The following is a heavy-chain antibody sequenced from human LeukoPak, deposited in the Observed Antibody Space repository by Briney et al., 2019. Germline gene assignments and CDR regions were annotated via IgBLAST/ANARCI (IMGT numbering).Heavy chain of an antibody. CDR2: IKQDGSDK. CDR3: AKSPASSYDYVWGSYRVDY. Sequence: PGGSLRLSCAASGFTFSSYWMSWVRQAPGKGLEWVANIKQDGSDKYYVDSVRGRFTISRDNAKNSLYLQMNSLRAEDTAVYYCAKSPASSYDYVWGSYRVDYWGQGALVTVSS. V-gene: IGHV3-7*02. J-gene: IGHJ4*02. D-gene: IGHD3-16*02. CDR1: GFTFSSYW.